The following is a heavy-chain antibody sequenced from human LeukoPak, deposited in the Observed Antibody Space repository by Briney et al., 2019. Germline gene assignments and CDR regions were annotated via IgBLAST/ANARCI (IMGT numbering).Heavy chain of an antibody. CDR3: ARDQGLTAPPPYGLDV. D-gene: IGHD5-18*01. J-gene: IGHJ6*02. Sequence: SVKVSCKTSGGTFSSSAITWVRQAPGQGLEWMGRIIPVLNITSYAQKFQGRVTITADTSTSTVYMELSSLRPEETAVYYCARDQGLTAPPPYGLDVWGQGTTVIVSS. V-gene: IGHV1-69*04. CDR2: IIPVLNIT. CDR1: GGTFSSSA.